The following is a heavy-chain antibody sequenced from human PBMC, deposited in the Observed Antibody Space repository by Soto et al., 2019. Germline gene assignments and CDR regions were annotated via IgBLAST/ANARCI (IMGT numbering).Heavy chain of an antibody. CDR2: INEDGSEK. Sequence: XGSLRLSCAASGFSFSLFWMSWVRQTPGKGLEWVANINEDGSEKFFADSVKGRFTISRDNAKNSLSLQMNSLTADDTAVYYCARTGWPQSSYYFDYWGQGTLVTVSS. J-gene: IGHJ4*02. CDR1: GFSFSLFW. V-gene: IGHV3-7*03. CDR3: ARTGWPQSSYYFDY. D-gene: IGHD3-16*01.